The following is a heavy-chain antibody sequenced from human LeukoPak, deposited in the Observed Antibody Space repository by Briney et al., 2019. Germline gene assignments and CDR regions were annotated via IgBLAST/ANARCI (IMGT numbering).Heavy chain of an antibody. CDR1: GFTFSSYS. Sequence: GGSLRLSCAASGFTFSSYSMNWVRQAPGKGLEWVAFIRYDGTNKNSVDSVKGRFSIYRDNSKSMLFLRMNSLRPEDTAVYYCAKDAVKRWGSSGYYIDYWGQGTLVAVSS. CDR2: IRYDGTNK. V-gene: IGHV3-30*02. D-gene: IGHD3-22*01. J-gene: IGHJ4*02. CDR3: AKDAVKRWGSSGYYIDY.